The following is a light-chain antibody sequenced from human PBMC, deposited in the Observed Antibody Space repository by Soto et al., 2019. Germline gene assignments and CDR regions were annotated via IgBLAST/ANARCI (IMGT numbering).Light chain of an antibody. CDR3: CSYAGTYTYV. CDR2: EVT. Sequence: QSALTQPRSVSGSPGQSVTISCTGTSSDVGGFDYVSWYQQHPSKAPKLMIYEVTQRPSGVPDRFSGSKSGNTASLTISELQAEDEADYYCCSYAGTYTYVFGTGTKVTVL. J-gene: IGLJ1*01. V-gene: IGLV2-11*01. CDR1: SSDVGGFDY.